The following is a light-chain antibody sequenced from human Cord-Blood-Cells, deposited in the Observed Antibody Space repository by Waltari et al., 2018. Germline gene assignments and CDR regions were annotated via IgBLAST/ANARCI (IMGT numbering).Light chain of an antibody. J-gene: IGLJ3*02. CDR3: RSYASSRIFGV. CDR2: ADS. V-gene: IGLV2-14*01. CDR1: STDVGGYYD. Sequence: QSALTQPASVSGAPGQSVTISCTGTSTDVGGYYDVPWYQQHPGKAPKLLICADSKRPSGVPNRFSGSKSGTSASLTITGLQAEDEADYYCRSYASSRIFGVFGGGTKLTVL.